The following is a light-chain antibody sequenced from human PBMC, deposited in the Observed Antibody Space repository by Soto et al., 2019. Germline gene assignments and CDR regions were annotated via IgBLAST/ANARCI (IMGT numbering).Light chain of an antibody. J-gene: IGKJ4*01. Sequence: EIVMTQSPATLSVSPGERATLSCRASQSVGGNLAWYQQKPGQAPRLLIYGASTRATGIPARFSGSGSGTEFTLTISSLQSEDFAVYYCQQYNNWPLTFGGGTKVEIK. CDR1: QSVGGN. CDR2: GAS. V-gene: IGKV3-15*01. CDR3: QQYNNWPLT.